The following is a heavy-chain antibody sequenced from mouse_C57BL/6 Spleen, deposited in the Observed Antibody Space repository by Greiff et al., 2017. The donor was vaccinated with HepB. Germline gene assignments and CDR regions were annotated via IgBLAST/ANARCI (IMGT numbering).Heavy chain of an antibody. V-gene: IGHV1-15*01. CDR1: GYTFTDYE. J-gene: IGHJ1*03. CDR3: TREGNYRYFDV. Sequence: QVQLQQSGAELVRPGASVTLSCKASGYTFTDYEMHWVKQTPVHGLEWIGAIDPETGGTAYNQKFKGKAILTADKSSSTAYMELRSLTSEDSAVYYCTREGNYRYFDVWGTGTTVTVSS. D-gene: IGHD2-1*01. CDR2: IDPETGGT.